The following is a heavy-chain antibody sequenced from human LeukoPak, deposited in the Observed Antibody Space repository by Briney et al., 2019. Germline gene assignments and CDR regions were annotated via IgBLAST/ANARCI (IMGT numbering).Heavy chain of an antibody. CDR2: IYSGGST. D-gene: IGHD1-26*01. Sequence: GGSLRPSCAASGFTVSNNYMSWVRQAPGKGLEWVSVIYSGGSTYYADSVKGRFTISRDNSKNTLYLQMNSLRAEDTAVYYCARDGHSGSYPFDYWGQGSLVTVSS. V-gene: IGHV3-53*01. J-gene: IGHJ4*02. CDR1: GFTVSNNY. CDR3: ARDGHSGSYPFDY.